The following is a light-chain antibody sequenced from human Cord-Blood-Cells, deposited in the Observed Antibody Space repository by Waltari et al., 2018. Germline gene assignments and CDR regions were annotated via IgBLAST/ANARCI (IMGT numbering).Light chain of an antibody. Sequence: DIQMTQSPSSLSASVGDRVTITCQASQDISNYLNWYQQKPGKAPKLLIYDASNLETGVPSRFSGSGSGTDFTFTISSLQPEDIATYYCQQYDNLAFTFG. CDR3: QQYDNLAFT. V-gene: IGKV1-33*01. CDR2: DAS. J-gene: IGKJ3*01. CDR1: QDISNY.